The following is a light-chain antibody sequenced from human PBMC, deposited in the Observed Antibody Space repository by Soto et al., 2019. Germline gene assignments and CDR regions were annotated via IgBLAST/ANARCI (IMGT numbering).Light chain of an antibody. V-gene: IGKV2-30*01. CDR2: KVS. CDR1: QSLVYSDGNTY. CDR3: MQCGHSPYT. J-gene: IGKJ2*01. Sequence: DVVMTQSPLSLPVTLGQPASVSCRSSQSLVYSDGNTYLTWFQQRPGQSPRRLIYKVSNRDSGVPARFSGSGSGTDFTLTVSRVEAEDVAVYYCMQCGHSPYTFGQGTKLEIK.